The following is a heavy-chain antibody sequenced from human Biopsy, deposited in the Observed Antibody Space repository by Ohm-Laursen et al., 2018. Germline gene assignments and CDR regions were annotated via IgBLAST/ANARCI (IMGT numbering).Heavy chain of an antibody. CDR3: VAYPSSGFFENNDDFAMDV. J-gene: IGHJ6*02. Sequence: GSSVKVSCKASGGAFTNYAINWVRQAPGHGLEWMGGIITVLETAGYAERFQGRVTITADVTTTTAYMDLSGLRSEDTAVYYCVAYPSSGFFENNDDFAMDVWGQGTTVIVSS. V-gene: IGHV1-69*01. CDR1: GGAFTNYA. D-gene: IGHD6-19*01. CDR2: IITVLETA.